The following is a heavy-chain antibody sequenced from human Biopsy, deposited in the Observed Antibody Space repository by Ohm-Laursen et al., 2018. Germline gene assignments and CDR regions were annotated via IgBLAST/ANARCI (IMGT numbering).Heavy chain of an antibody. V-gene: IGHV3-9*01. J-gene: IGHJ4*02. Sequence: SLRLSCAASGFTFDDHVMHWVRQAPGKGLEWVSGIGWDGGSEGYADSVKGRFTISRDNAKNSLFLQMNSLTTEDTALYYCVRGYSSSWSGYLDHWGQGTLVTVSS. D-gene: IGHD3-3*01. CDR3: VRGYSSSWSGYLDH. CDR2: IGWDGGSE. CDR1: GFTFDDHV.